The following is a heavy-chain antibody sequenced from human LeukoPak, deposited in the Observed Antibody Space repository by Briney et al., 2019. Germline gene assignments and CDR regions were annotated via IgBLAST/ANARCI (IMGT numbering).Heavy chain of an antibody. CDR1: GFTFSSYG. D-gene: IGHD2-21*02. CDR3: AKDLHIVVVTAFRRKSPGWFDP. CDR2: ISYDGSNK. Sequence: GRSLRLSCAASGFTFSSYGMHWVRQAPGKGLEWVAVISYDGSNKYYADSVKGRFTISRDNSKNTLYLQMNSLRAEDTAVYYCAKDLHIVVVTAFRRKSPGWFDPWGQGTLVTVSS. J-gene: IGHJ5*02. V-gene: IGHV3-30*18.